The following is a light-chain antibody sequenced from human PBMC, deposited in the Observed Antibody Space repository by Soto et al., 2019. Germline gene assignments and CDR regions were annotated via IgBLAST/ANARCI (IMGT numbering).Light chain of an antibody. V-gene: IGKV1-39*01. CDR1: QDINGR. CDR2: GAS. CDR3: QQCYSPPLL. J-gene: IGKJ4*01. Sequence: DIQMTQSPSSLSASIGDRVTITFRASQDINGRLNWYQQTRGRVPKLLIYGASNLESGVPSRFGGRGSGTDFTLTISGLQPEDFASDYWQQCYSPPLLFGGGTKVQI.